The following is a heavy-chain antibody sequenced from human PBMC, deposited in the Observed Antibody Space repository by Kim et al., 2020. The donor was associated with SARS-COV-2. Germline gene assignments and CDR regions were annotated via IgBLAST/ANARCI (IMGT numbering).Heavy chain of an antibody. CDR1: GDSVSSNSAV. J-gene: IGHJ3*02. V-gene: IGHV6-1*01. D-gene: IGHD3-9*01. CDR3: ARRLTGTRDTFDI. Sequence: SQTLSLTCAISGDSVSSNSAVWNWIRQSPSRGLEWLGRTYYRSKWYSDYAVSVKSRMTISQDTSTNQFSLQLSSVTPEDTAVYYCARRLTGTRDTFDIWGQGTMVTVSS. CDR2: TYYRSKWYS.